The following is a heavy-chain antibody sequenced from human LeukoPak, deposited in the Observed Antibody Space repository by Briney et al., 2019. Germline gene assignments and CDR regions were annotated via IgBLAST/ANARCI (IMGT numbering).Heavy chain of an antibody. J-gene: IGHJ4*02. CDR2: IIPIVGTT. CDR1: GGTFSSYA. D-gene: IGHD3-22*01. V-gene: IGHV1-69*13. Sequence: ASVKVSCKASGGTFSSYAFSWVRQAPGQGLEWMGGIIPIVGTTNYAQMFQGGVTITADESTSTAYMELSSLRSEDTAVYYCARGGYYYDSSGYSHLPDYWGQGTLVTVSA. CDR3: ARGGYYYDSSGYSHLPDY.